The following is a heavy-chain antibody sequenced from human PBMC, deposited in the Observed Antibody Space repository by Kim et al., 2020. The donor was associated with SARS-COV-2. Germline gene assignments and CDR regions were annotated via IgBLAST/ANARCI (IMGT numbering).Heavy chain of an antibody. J-gene: IGHJ4*02. CDR3: ARDSSGWYGPFDY. D-gene: IGHD6-19*01. CDR1: GFTFSSYS. Sequence: GGSLRLSCAASGFTFSSYSMNWVRQAPGKGLEWVSYISSSSSTIYYADSVKGRFTISRDNAKNSLYLQMNSLRAEDTAVYYCARDSSGWYGPFDYWGQGTLVTVSS. CDR2: ISSSSSTI. V-gene: IGHV3-48*04.